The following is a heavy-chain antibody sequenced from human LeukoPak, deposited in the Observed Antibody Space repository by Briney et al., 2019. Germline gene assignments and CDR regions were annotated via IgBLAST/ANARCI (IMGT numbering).Heavy chain of an antibody. J-gene: IGHJ4*02. CDR3: ATDMLGGSGSSDY. CDR1: GFTSSTYW. CDR2: IRRDGSET. D-gene: IGHD3-10*01. V-gene: IGHV3-7*01. Sequence: GGSLTLSCAASGFTSSTYWITCVRRAPGPGLEGVANIRRDGSETHYVDSVMGRFTISRDNAKNTLYLQMNSLRAEDTAVYYWATDMLGGSGSSDYWGQGTLVTVSS.